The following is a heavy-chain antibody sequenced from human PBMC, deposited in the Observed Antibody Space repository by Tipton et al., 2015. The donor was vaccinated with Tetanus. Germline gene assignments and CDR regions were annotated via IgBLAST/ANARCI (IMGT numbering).Heavy chain of an antibody. CDR1: GGSVRSGDYS. CDR3: ARGGSYSYGPRGFDL. Sequence: GLVKPSETLSLTCTVSGGSVRSGDYSWNWIRQPPGKGLEWLAYVSYSGRTNSNYSLKSRITISQDTSKNQFSLKLTSLTVADTAVYYCARGGSYSYGPRGFDLWGRGTLVTVSS. J-gene: IGHJ2*01. CDR2: VSYSGRT. V-gene: IGHV4-61*08. D-gene: IGHD5-18*01.